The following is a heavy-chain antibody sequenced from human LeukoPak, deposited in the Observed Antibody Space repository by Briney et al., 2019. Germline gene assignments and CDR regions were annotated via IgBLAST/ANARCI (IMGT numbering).Heavy chain of an antibody. V-gene: IGHV3-23*01. CDR2: ISGSGGST. Sequence: GGSLRLSCAASEFSGGSNYMTWVRQAPGKGLEWVSAISGSGGSTYYADSVKGRFTISRDNSKNTLYLQMNSLRAEDTAVYYCAKDRVFPKAYYFDYWGQGTLVTVSS. CDR1: EFSGGSNY. D-gene: IGHD2-21*01. J-gene: IGHJ4*02. CDR3: AKDRVFPKAYYFDY.